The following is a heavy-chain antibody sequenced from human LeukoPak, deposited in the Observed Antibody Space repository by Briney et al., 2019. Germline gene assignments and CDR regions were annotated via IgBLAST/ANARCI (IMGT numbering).Heavy chain of an antibody. J-gene: IGHJ4*02. D-gene: IGHD5-24*01. CDR2: IVPIFGTA. CDR1: GGTFSSYA. CDR3: ASGRDGYRRFDY. V-gene: IGHV1-69*13. Sequence: SVKVSCKASGGTFSSYAISWVRQAPGQGLEWMGGIVPIFGTANYAQKFQGRVTITADESTSTAYMELSSLRSEDTAVYYCASGRDGYRRFDYWGQGTLVTVSS.